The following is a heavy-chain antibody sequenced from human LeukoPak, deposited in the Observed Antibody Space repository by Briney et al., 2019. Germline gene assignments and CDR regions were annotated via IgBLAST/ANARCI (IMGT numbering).Heavy chain of an antibody. J-gene: IGHJ6*03. V-gene: IGHV4-39*07. Sequence: PSETLSLTCTVSGASISSSSYYWGWIRQPPGKGLEWIGSIYYSGSTYYNPSLKSRVTISVDTSKNQFSLKLSSVTAADTAVYYCARVEEGYGSGRRENYYYYYMDVWGKGTTVTISS. CDR2: IYYSGST. CDR3: ARVEEGYGSGRRENYYYYYMDV. CDR1: GASISSSSYY. D-gene: IGHD3-10*01.